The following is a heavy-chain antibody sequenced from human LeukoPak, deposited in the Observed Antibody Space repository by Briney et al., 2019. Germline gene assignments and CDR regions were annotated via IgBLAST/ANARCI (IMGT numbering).Heavy chain of an antibody. Sequence: GESLKISCTGSGYSFTNYWIGWVRQMPGKGLEWMGIIYPGDSDTRYSPSFQGQVTISADKSISTAYLQWSSLKASDTAMYYCARGGRGYCSGGSCYQPGIDYWGQGTLVTVSS. J-gene: IGHJ4*02. V-gene: IGHV5-51*01. CDR3: ARGGRGYCSGGSCYQPGIDY. D-gene: IGHD2-15*01. CDR2: IYPGDSDT. CDR1: GYSFTNYW.